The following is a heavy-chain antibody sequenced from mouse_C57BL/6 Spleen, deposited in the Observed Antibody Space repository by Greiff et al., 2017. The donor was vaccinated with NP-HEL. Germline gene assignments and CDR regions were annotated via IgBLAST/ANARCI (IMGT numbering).Heavy chain of an antibody. CDR3: ARHGITTVVATKDYAMDY. CDR1: GFTFSSYG. D-gene: IGHD1-1*01. V-gene: IGHV5-6*02. CDR2: LSSGGSYT. J-gene: IGHJ4*01. Sequence: DVMLVESGGDLVKPGGSLKLSCAASGFTFSSYGMSWVRQTPDKRLEWVATLSSGGSYTYYPDSVKGRFTISRDNAKNTLYLQMSSLKSEDTAMYYCARHGITTVVATKDYAMDYWGQGTSVTVSS.